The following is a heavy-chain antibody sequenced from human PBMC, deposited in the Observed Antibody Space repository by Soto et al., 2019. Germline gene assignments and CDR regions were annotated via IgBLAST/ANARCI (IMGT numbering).Heavy chain of an antibody. V-gene: IGHV4-30-4*01. Sequence: QVQLQESGPGLVKPSQTLSLTCTVSGGSISSGDYYWSWIRQPPGKGLEWIGYIYYSGSTYYNPSLKSRVTIPVDTSKNQVSLKLSSVTAADTAVYYCARARYCSGGSCYSLGWFDPWGQGTLVTVSS. CDR3: ARARYCSGGSCYSLGWFDP. J-gene: IGHJ5*02. CDR1: GGSISSGDYY. D-gene: IGHD2-15*01. CDR2: IYYSGST.